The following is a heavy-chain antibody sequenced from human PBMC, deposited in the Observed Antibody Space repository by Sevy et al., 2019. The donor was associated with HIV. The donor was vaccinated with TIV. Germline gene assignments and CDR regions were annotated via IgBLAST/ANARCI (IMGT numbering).Heavy chain of an antibody. J-gene: IGHJ5*02. V-gene: IGHV3-30*18. Sequence: GGSLRLSCAASGFNFSPYAMHWVRQAPGKGLEWVAVISKDGRNDNYADSVKGRFTVSRDNAKNAMYLQMNSLRLEDTAVYYCAKEGYYYDIRSHDWFDPWGQGSLVTVSS. CDR1: GFNFSPYA. CDR2: ISKDGRND. CDR3: AKEGYYYDIRSHDWFDP. D-gene: IGHD3-9*01.